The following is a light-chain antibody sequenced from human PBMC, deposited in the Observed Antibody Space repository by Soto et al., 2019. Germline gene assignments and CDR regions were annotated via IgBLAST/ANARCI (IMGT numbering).Light chain of an antibody. V-gene: IGKV3-20*01. J-gene: IGKJ4*01. CDR2: GAS. Sequence: EMVLTQSPGTLSLSPGERATLSCRASQSVSITYLGWYQQKPGQAPRLLIYGASSRATGIPDRFSSSGSGTDFNLTISRLEPEDFAVYYCQLYGTSRPLTFGGGTKVEIK. CDR1: QSVSITY. CDR3: QLYGTSRPLT.